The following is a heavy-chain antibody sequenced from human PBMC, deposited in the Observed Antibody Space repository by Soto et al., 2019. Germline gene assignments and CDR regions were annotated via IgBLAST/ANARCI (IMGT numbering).Heavy chain of an antibody. V-gene: IGHV1-3*01. CDR2: INAGNGNT. Sequence: ASVKVSCKASGYTFTSYAMDWVRQAPGQRLEWMGWINAGNGNTKYSQKFQGRVTITRDTSASTVYMELSSLRSEDTAVYYCARDLWGGYVTYYYYYGMAVWGQGTTVTVSS. CDR1: GYTFTSYA. CDR3: ARDLWGGYVTYYYYYGMAV. D-gene: IGHD5-12*01. J-gene: IGHJ6*02.